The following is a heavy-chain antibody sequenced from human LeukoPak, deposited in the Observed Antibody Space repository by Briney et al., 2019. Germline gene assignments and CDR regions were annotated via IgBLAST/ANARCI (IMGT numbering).Heavy chain of an antibody. D-gene: IGHD2-2*01. CDR1: GYSFTSYW. CDR3: ARHLRYCSSTSCPWYFDL. Sequence: GESLKISCKGSGYSFTSYWIGWVRQMPGKGLEWMGIIYPGDSDTGYSPSFQGQVTISADKSISTAYLQWSSLKASDTAMYYCARHLRYCSSTSCPWYFDLWGRGTLVTVSS. V-gene: IGHV5-51*01. J-gene: IGHJ2*01. CDR2: IYPGDSDT.